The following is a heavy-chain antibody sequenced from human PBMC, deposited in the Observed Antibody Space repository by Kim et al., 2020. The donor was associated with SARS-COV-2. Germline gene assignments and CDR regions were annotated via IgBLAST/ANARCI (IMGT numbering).Heavy chain of an antibody. CDR1: GFTFSNAW. D-gene: IGHD2-2*01. CDR2: IKSKTDGGTT. Sequence: GGSLRLSCAASGFTFSNAWMSWVRQAPGKGLEWVGRIKSKTDGGTTDYAAPVKGRFTISRDDSKNTLYLQMNSLKTEDTAVYYCTTENIVVVPAANRDAFDIWGQGTMVTVSS. CDR3: TTENIVVVPAANRDAFDI. V-gene: IGHV3-15*01. J-gene: IGHJ3*02.